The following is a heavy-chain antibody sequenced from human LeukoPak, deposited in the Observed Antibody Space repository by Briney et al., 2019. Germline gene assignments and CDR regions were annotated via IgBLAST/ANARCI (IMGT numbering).Heavy chain of an antibody. CDR2: ISAYNGNT. CDR3: AREQYQLLYWFDP. D-gene: IGHD2-2*01. CDR1: GYTFTSYG. Sequence: ASVKVSCKASGYTFTSYGISWVRQAPGQGLEWMGWISAYNGNTNYAQKFQGRVTITADESTSTAYMELSSLRSEDTAVYYCAREQYQLLYWFDPWGQGTLVTVSS. V-gene: IGHV1-18*01. J-gene: IGHJ5*02.